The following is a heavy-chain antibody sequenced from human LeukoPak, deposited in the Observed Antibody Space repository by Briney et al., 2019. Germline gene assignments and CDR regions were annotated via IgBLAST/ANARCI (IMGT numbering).Heavy chain of an antibody. D-gene: IGHD3-9*01. CDR1: GFTFSSYS. J-gene: IGHJ6*02. Sequence: PGGSLRLSCAASGFTFSSYSMNWVRQAPGKGLEWVSSISSSSSYIYYADSVKGRFTISRDNAKNSLYLQMNSLRAEDTAVYYCARDESYYDILTGYFPDPNWGKNYYYYGMDVWGQGTTVTVSS. CDR3: ARDESYYDILTGYFPDPNWGKNYYYYGMDV. V-gene: IGHV3-21*01. CDR2: ISSSSSYI.